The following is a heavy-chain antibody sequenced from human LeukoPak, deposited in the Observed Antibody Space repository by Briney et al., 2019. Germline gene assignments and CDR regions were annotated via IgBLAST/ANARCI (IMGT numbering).Heavy chain of an antibody. CDR3: AKDLEGAAASFDY. D-gene: IGHD6-13*01. CDR1: GFTFSSYG. Sequence: GGSLRLSCAASGFTFSSYGMHWVRQAPGKGLKWVAFIRYDGSNKYYADSVKGRFTISRDNSKNTLYLQMNSLRAEDTAVYYCAKDLEGAAASFDYWGQGTLVTVSS. J-gene: IGHJ4*02. CDR2: IRYDGSNK. V-gene: IGHV3-30*02.